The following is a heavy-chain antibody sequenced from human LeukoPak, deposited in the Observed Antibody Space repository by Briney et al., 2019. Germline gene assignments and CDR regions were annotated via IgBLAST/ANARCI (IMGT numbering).Heavy chain of an antibody. Sequence: SGGSLILSCAASGFTFSSYAMSWVRQAPGKGLEWVSAFSGSGGSTYYADSVKGRFTISRDNSKNTLYLQMNSLRAEDTAVYYCAKGYSSSSYDAFDIWGQGTMVTVSS. CDR2: FSGSGGST. D-gene: IGHD6-13*01. V-gene: IGHV3-23*01. CDR1: GFTFSSYA. CDR3: AKGYSSSSYDAFDI. J-gene: IGHJ3*02.